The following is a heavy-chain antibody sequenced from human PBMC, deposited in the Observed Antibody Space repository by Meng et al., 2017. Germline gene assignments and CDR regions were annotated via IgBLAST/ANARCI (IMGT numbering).Heavy chain of an antibody. CDR1: GGSFSGYY. D-gene: IGHD3-10*01. Sequence: QVQLQQGGAGWLKPSGTLSLTCAVYGGSFSGYYWSWIRQPPGKGLEWIGEINHSGSTNYNPSLKSRVTISVDTSKNQFSLKLSSVTAADTAVYYCARGRWRGNRFDPWGQGTLVTVSS. CDR3: ARGRWRGNRFDP. V-gene: IGHV4-34*01. J-gene: IGHJ5*02. CDR2: INHSGST.